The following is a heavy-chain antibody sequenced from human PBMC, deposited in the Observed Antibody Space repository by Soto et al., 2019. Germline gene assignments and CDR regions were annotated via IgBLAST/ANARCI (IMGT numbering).Heavy chain of an antibody. V-gene: IGHV1-69*13. CDR3: ARARIVVVTAMPDWFDP. CDR1: GATFSSYA. Sequence: SVEVSCKXSGATFSSYAMSWVRQAPGQGLEWMGGIIPIFGTANYAQKFQGRVTITADESTSTAYMELSSLRSEDTAVYYCARARIVVVTAMPDWFDPWGQGTLVTVSS. J-gene: IGHJ5*02. D-gene: IGHD2-21*02. CDR2: IIPIFGTA.